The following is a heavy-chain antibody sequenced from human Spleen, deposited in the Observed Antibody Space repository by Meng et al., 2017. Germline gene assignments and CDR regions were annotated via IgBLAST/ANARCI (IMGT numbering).Heavy chain of an antibody. CDR3: ARLWTVTSYSADWFDP. Sequence: VRLQPWGAGLLKPSDTLSPTCVVSGGSFSDYYWSWIRQPPGKGLEWIGEINHSGSTNYNPSLESRATISLDTSKNQFSLKLRSVTAADTAVYYCARLWTVTSYSADWFDPWGQGTLVTVSS. CDR2: INHSGST. J-gene: IGHJ5*02. CDR1: GGSFSDYY. V-gene: IGHV4-34*01. D-gene: IGHD4-17*01.